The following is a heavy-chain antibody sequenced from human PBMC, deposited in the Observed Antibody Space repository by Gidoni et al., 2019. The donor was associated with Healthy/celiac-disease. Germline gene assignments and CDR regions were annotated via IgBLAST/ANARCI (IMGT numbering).Heavy chain of an antibody. CDR3: ARDSYGDNWFDP. CDR1: GFTFSSYS. D-gene: IGHD4-17*01. J-gene: IGHJ5*02. CDR2: IAYDGSNK. Sequence: QVQLVESCVGVVQPGRSLSLSCAASGFTFSSYSMHWVRQAPGKGMEWVAVIAYDGSNKYYAESVKGRFTISRDNSKNTLYLQMNRLRAEDTAVYYCARDSYGDNWFDPWGQGTLVTVSS. V-gene: IGHV3-30-3*01.